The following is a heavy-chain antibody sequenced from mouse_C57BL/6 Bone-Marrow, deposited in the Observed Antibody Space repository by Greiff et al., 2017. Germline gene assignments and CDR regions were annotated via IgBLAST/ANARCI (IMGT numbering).Heavy chain of an antibody. CDR3: ARGYGTWFAY. D-gene: IGHD1-1*01. V-gene: IGHV1-22*01. Sequence: EVQLQQSGPELVKPGASVKMSCKASGYTFTDYNMHWVKQSPGKSLEWIGYINPNNGGTSYNQKFKGKATLTVNKSSSTAYMERRSLTSEDSAVYYCARGYGTWFAYWGQGTLVTVSA. J-gene: IGHJ3*01. CDR2: INPNNGGT. CDR1: GYTFTDYN.